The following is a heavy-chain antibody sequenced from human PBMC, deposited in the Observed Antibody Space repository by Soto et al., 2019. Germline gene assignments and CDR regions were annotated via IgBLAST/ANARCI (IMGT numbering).Heavy chain of an antibody. CDR3: AKAPGIAAAGPSQPFDY. Sequence: PGGSLRLSCAASGFTFSSYAMSWVRQAPGKGLEWVSAISGSGGSTYYADSVKGRFTISRDNSKNTLYLQMNSLRAEDTAVYYCAKAPGIAAAGPSQPFDYWGQGTLVTVS. CDR2: ISGSGGST. J-gene: IGHJ4*02. V-gene: IGHV3-23*01. CDR1: GFTFSSYA. D-gene: IGHD6-13*01.